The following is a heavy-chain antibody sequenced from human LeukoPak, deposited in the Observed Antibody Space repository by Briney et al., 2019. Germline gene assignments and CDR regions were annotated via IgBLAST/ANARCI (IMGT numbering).Heavy chain of an antibody. CDR3: AAPRGVWSSSSRYGMDV. J-gene: IGHJ6*02. V-gene: IGHV4-39*07. D-gene: IGHD6-13*01. Sequence: SETLSLTCTVSGGSISSGDYYWGWIRQPPGKGLEWIGSIYYSGSTYYNPSLKSRVTISVDTSKNQFSLKLSSVTAADTAVYYCAAPRGVWSSSSRYGMDVWGQGTTVTVSS. CDR1: GGSISSGDYY. CDR2: IYYSGST.